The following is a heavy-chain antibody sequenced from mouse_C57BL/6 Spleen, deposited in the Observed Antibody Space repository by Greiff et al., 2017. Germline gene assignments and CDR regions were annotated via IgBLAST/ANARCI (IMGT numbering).Heavy chain of an antibody. J-gene: IGHJ2*01. CDR2: ISYDGSN. CDR3: ARGLYYFDY. V-gene: IGHV3-6*01. CDR1: GYSITSGYY. Sequence: EVQLQESGPGLVKPSQSLSLTCSVTGYSITSGYYWNWIRQFPGNKLEWMGYISYDGSNNYNPSLKNRISITRDTSKNQFFLKLNSVTTEETATYYCARGLYYFDYWGQGTTLTVSS.